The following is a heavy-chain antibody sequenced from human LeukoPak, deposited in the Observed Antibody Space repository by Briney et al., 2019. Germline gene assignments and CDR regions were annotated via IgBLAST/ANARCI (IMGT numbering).Heavy chain of an antibody. CDR1: GYSFTSYW. CDR3: ARRGRGYFDWLSQFDY. CDR2: IYPGDSDT. V-gene: IGHV5-51*01. D-gene: IGHD3-9*01. Sequence: GESLQISCKGSGYSFTSYWIGWVRQMPGKGLEWMGIIYPGDSDTRCSPSFQGQVTISADKSISTAYLQWSSLKASDTAMYYCARRGRGYFDWLSQFDYWGQGTLVTVSS. J-gene: IGHJ4*02.